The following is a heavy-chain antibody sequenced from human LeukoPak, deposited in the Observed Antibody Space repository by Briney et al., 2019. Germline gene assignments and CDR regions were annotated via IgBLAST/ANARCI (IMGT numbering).Heavy chain of an antibody. V-gene: IGHV4-4*07. J-gene: IGHJ6*02. D-gene: IGHD6-25*01. Sequence: SETLSLTCTVSGGSISNYYWSWIRQPAGKGLEWIGRIYISGSTNYNPSLKSRVTMSVDTSKNQFSLKLSSVTAADTAVYYCARERSGYFYYYYGMDVWGQGTTVTVSS. CDR3: ARERSGYFYYYYGMDV. CDR2: IYISGST. CDR1: GGSISNYY.